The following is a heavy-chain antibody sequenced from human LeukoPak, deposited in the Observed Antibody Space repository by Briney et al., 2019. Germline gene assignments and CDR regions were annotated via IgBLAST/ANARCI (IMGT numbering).Heavy chain of an antibody. CDR2: INHSGST. V-gene: IGHV4-34*01. Sequence: PSETLSLTCVVSGGSFDGYYWSWIRQPPGKGLEWIGEINHSGSTNYNSSLKSRITISVDSSKNQFSLTLTSVTAADTAIYYCARVPAKTHGVWFGELLVPLDSWGQGTLVTVSS. CDR1: GGSFDGYY. J-gene: IGHJ4*02. CDR3: ARVPAKTHGVWFGELLVPLDS. D-gene: IGHD3-10*01.